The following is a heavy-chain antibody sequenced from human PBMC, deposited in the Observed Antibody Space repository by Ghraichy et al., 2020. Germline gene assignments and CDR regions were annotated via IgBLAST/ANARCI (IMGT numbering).Heavy chain of an antibody. D-gene: IGHD3-22*01. Sequence: GESLNISCKASGHTFTSYAMNWVRQAPGQGLEWMGWINTNTGNPTYAQGFTGRFVFSLDTSVSTAYLQISSLKAEDTAVYYCARDYDSRGLDIWGQGTMVTVSS. CDR2: INTNTGNP. CDR3: ARDYDSRGLDI. CDR1: GHTFTSYA. J-gene: IGHJ3*02. V-gene: IGHV7-4-1*02.